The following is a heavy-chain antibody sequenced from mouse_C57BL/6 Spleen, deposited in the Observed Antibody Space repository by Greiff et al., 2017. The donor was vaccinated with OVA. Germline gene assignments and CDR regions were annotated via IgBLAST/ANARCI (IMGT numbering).Heavy chain of an antibody. CDR2: IYPRSGNT. D-gene: IGHD2-3*01. Sequence: VQLQESGAELARPGASVKLSCKASGYTFTSYGISWVKQRTGQGLEWIGEIYPRSGNTYYNEKFKGKATLTADKSSSTAYMELRSLTSEDSAVYVCARRRGYDGYYNAMDYWGQGTSVTVSS. V-gene: IGHV1-81*01. CDR3: ARRRGYDGYYNAMDY. J-gene: IGHJ4*01. CDR1: GYTFTSYG.